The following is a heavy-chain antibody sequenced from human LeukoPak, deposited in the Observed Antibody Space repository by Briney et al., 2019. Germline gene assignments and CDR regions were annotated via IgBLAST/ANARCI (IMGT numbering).Heavy chain of an antibody. CDR1: GFTFSSYA. Sequence: GGSLRLSCAASGFTFSSYAMSWGRQAPGKGLGWVSAISGSGGSTYYAASVKGRFTISRDNSKNTLYLQMNSLSAEDTAVYYCAKGPGSYYFYSDYWGQGTLVTVSS. J-gene: IGHJ4*02. CDR2: ISGSGGST. V-gene: IGHV3-23*01. CDR3: AKGPGSYYFYSDY. D-gene: IGHD1-26*01.